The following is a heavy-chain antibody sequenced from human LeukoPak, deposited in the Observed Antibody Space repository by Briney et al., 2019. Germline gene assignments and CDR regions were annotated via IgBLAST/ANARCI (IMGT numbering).Heavy chain of an antibody. CDR1: GFTFSTYA. V-gene: IGHV3-23*01. D-gene: IGHD4-17*01. CDR3: AKPRRAVTICSDAFDI. CDR2: ITGGGGVT. J-gene: IGHJ3*02. Sequence: GGSLRLSCAASGFTFSTYAMTWVRQAPRKGLEWVSTITGGGGVTYYADSVKGRFTISRDDSKSTLYLHMNSLRVEDTAVFYCAKPRRAVTICSDAFDIWGQGTVVTVSS.